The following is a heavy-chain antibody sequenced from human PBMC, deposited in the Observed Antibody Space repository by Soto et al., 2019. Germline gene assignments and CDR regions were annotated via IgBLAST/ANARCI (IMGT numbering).Heavy chain of an antibody. CDR2: IYYSGST. D-gene: IGHD3-10*01. CDR3: ARGWVRERYYYYYMDV. Sequence: SETLSLTCTVSGGSISSYYWSWIRQPPGKGLEWIGYIYYSGSTNYNPSLKSRVTISVDTSKNQFSLKLSSVTAADTAVYYCARGWVRERYYYYYMDVWGKGTTVTVSS. CDR1: GGSISSYY. V-gene: IGHV4-59*01. J-gene: IGHJ6*03.